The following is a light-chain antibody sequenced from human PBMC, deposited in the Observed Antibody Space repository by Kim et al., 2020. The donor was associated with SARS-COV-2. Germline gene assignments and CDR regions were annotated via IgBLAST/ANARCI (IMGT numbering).Light chain of an antibody. CDR2: SNN. CDR1: RSNIGSNT. Sequence: ELTQPPSVSGTPGQRVTISCSGSRSNIGSNTVNWFQQFPGTAPKLLIFSNNRRPAGVPDRFSGSKSGTSASLAVSGLQSDDEGDYYCASWDDSLDGRVFGGGTKVTVL. J-gene: IGLJ3*02. CDR3: ASWDDSLDGRV. V-gene: IGLV1-44*01.